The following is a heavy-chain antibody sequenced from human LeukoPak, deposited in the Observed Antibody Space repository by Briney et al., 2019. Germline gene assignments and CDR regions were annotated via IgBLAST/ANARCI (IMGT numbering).Heavy chain of an antibody. Sequence: GGSLRLSCVASGFTFSSNVMIWVRQAPGKGLEWVSSIPASGGSTYYADSVKGRFTISRDNSKNTLYLQMNSLRAEDTAVYYCARDISDYSNPKEIWYYYYYMDVWGKGTTVTVSS. CDR3: ARDISDYSNPKEIWYYYYYMDV. V-gene: IGHV3-23*01. J-gene: IGHJ6*03. CDR1: GFTFSSNV. D-gene: IGHD4-11*01. CDR2: IPASGGST.